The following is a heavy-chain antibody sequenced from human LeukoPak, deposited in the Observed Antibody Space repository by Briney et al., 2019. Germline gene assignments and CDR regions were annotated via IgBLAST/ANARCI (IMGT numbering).Heavy chain of an antibody. D-gene: IGHD4-17*01. J-gene: IGHJ5*02. Sequence: SETLSLTCTVSGGSISSGDYYWSWIRQPPGKGLEWIGYIYYSGSTYYNPSLKSRVTISVDTSKNQFSLKLSSVTAADTAMYYCARDRNGDYENWFDPWGQGTLVTVSS. CDR3: ARDRNGDYENWFDP. CDR2: IYYSGST. V-gene: IGHV4-30-4*01. CDR1: GGSISSGDYY.